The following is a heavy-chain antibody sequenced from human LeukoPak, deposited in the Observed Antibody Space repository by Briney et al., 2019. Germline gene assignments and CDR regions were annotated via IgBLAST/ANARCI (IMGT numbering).Heavy chain of an antibody. CDR2: INPNSGGT. V-gene: IGHV1-2*02. CDR3: MRDPRTTKNAFDI. CDR1: GYTFTYYY. Sequence: GASVKVSCKASGYTFTYYYMHWVRQAPGQGLQWMGWINPNSGGTNYAQKFQVRVTMTRDTSINTDYMDLNWLTSDDTAVYYCMRDPRTTKNAFDIWGQGTMVTVSS. D-gene: IGHD4-11*01. J-gene: IGHJ3*02.